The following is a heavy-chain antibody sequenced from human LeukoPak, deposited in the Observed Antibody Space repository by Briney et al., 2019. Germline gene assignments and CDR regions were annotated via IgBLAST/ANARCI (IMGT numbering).Heavy chain of an antibody. J-gene: IGHJ5*01. V-gene: IGHV3-30-3*01. CDR3: ARDTGPTTFDS. CDR2: ISKDGSIK. Sequence: GGSLRLSCAASGFSFSTSAMHWVRQAPGKGLEWVSVISKDGSIKSYADSVKGRLTISRGNSENMLYLNLNSLKTEDTAVYYCARDTGPTTFDSWGQGTLVTVSS. CDR1: GFSFSTSA. D-gene: IGHD1-14*01.